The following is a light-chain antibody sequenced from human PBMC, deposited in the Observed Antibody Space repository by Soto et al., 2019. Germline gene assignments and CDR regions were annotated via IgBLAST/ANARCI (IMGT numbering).Light chain of an antibody. J-gene: IGKJ1*01. CDR3: QQYNQWPRT. CDR2: DAS. CDR1: QSVSND. V-gene: IGKV3-15*01. Sequence: EIVMTQSPATLSVSPGERVTLSCRASQSVSNDLAWYQQKPGQAPGLLIYDASTRATGIPARFSGTGSGTEFTLTINSLQSEDFAVYFCQQYNQWPRTFGQGTKVEIK.